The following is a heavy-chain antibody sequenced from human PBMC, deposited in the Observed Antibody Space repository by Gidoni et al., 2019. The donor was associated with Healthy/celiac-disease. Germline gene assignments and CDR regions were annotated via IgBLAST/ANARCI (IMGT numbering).Heavy chain of an antibody. J-gene: IGHJ3*02. CDR1: GFTLSSYW. CDR3: ARVYCSGGSCYSFWGYDAFDI. CDR2: IKQDGSEK. Sequence: EVQLVESGGGLVQPGGSLRLSCAASGFTLSSYWMSWVRQAPGKGLEWVANIKQDGSEKYYVDAEKGRFTISRDNAKNSLYLQMNSLRAEDTAVYYCARVYCSGGSCYSFWGYDAFDIWGQGTMVTVSS. V-gene: IGHV3-7*01. D-gene: IGHD2-15*01.